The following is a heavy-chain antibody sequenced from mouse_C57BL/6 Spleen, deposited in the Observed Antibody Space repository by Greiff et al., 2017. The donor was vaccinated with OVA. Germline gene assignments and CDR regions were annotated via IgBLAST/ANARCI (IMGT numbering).Heavy chain of an antibody. CDR1: GYTFTDYY. Sequence: QVQLQQSGAELVRPGASVKLSCKASGYTFTDYYINWVKQRPGQGLEWIARIYPGSGNTYYNEKFKGKATLTAEKSSSTAYMQLSSLTSEDSAVYCCAGTARATWFAYWGQGTLVTVSA. CDR2: IYPGSGNT. CDR3: AGTARATWFAY. V-gene: IGHV1-76*01. D-gene: IGHD3-1*01. J-gene: IGHJ3*01.